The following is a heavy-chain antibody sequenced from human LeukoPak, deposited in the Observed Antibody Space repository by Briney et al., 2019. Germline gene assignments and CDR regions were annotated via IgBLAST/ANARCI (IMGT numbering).Heavy chain of an antibody. CDR3: ARDSLDAFDI. CDR1: GFTFSSYA. V-gene: IGHV3-30-3*01. CDR2: ISYDGSNK. Sequence: PGGSLRLSCAASGFTFSSYAMHWVRQAPDKGLEWVAVISYDGSNKYYADSVKGRFTISRDNSKNTLYLQMNSLRAEDTAVYYCARDSLDAFDIWGQGTMVTVSS. J-gene: IGHJ3*02.